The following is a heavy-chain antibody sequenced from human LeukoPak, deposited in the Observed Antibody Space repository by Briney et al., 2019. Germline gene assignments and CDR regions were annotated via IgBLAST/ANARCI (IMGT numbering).Heavy chain of an antibody. V-gene: IGHV3-30*18. CDR2: ISYDGSNK. D-gene: IGHD6-19*01. CDR3: AKVGYSSGWYGGYYYYYGMDV. Sequence: SGGSLRLSCAASGFTFSSYGMHWVRQAPGKGLEWVAVISYDGSNKCYADSVKGRFTISRDNSKNTLYLQMNSLRAEDTAVYYCAKVGYSSGWYGGYYYYYGMDVRGQGTTVTVSS. J-gene: IGHJ6*02. CDR1: GFTFSSYG.